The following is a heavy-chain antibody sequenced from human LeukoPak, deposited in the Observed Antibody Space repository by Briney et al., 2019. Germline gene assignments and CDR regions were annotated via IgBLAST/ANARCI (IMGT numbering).Heavy chain of an antibody. D-gene: IGHD3-9*01. Sequence: GGSLRLSCAASGFTFSNAWMNWVRQAPGKGLEWVANINQNGGEKYYVDSVKGRLTISRDNAKNSLYLQMNSLRAEDTAVYYCARDYTGYFPWGQGTLVIVSS. CDR1: GFTFSNAW. CDR3: ARDYTGYFP. J-gene: IGHJ5*02. CDR2: INQNGGEK. V-gene: IGHV3-7*03.